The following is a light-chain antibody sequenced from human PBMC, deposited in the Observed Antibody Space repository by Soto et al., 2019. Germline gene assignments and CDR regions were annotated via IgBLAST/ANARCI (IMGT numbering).Light chain of an antibody. V-gene: IGKV1-39*01. CDR3: QQSYSIPALT. CDR2: AAS. J-gene: IGKJ4*01. CDR1: QSISNY. Sequence: DIQMTQSPSSLSASVGDRVTITCRASQSISNYLNWYQQKPGKAPKLLIYAASSLQSGVPSRFSGSGSGTDFTLTISSLQPEDFASYYCQQSYSIPALTFGGGTKVEIK.